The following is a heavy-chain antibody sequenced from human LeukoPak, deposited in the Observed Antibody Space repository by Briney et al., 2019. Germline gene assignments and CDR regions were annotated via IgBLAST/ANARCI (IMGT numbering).Heavy chain of an antibody. J-gene: IGHJ4*02. Sequence: RASVKVSCKASGYTFTSYYMHWVRQAPGQGLEWMGIINPSGGSTSYAQMFQGRVTMTRDTSISAAYMELSRLRSDDTAVYYCARVRQQLVRALDYWGQGTLVTVSS. CDR3: ARVRQQLVRALDY. D-gene: IGHD6-13*01. CDR1: GYTFTSYY. V-gene: IGHV1-46*01. CDR2: INPSGGST.